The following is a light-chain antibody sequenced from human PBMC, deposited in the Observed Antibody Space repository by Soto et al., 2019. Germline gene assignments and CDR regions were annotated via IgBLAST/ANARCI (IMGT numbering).Light chain of an antibody. J-gene: IGKJ1*01. CDR2: AAS. V-gene: IGKV1-39*01. CDR1: QSISRY. CDR3: QQTYSTPRT. Sequence: SPSSLSASVGERVTMTCRASQSISRYVNWYQQKPGKAPTLLISAASSLERGVPSRFSGGGSGTDFTLTINNLLPEDFAIYYCQQTYSTPRTFGQGTKVDIK.